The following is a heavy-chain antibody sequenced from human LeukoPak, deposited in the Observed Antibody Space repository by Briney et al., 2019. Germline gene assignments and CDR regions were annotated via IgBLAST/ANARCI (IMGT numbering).Heavy chain of an antibody. CDR1: GFTFNYYW. V-gene: IGHV3-7*04. Sequence: GGSLRLSCAASGFTFNYYWMNWVRQAPGKGLEWVANIKQGGSEIYYVDSVKGRFTISRDNAKNSLYLQMNSLRAEDTAVYYCARGYEYSSSWYAFDYWGQGTLVTVSS. D-gene: IGHD6-13*01. CDR2: IKQGGSEI. CDR3: ARGYEYSSSWYAFDY. J-gene: IGHJ4*02.